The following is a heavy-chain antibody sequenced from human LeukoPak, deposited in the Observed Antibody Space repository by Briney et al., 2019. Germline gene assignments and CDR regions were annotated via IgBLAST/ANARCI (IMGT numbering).Heavy chain of an antibody. Sequence: GESLKISCKGSGYMFTNYWIGWVRQMPGKGLEWMGIIHPGDSDTRYSPSLQGQVTISADKSISTAYLQWSSLKASDTAMYYCARHISYYYGSDRGWFDPWGQGTLVTVSS. CDR1: GYMFTNYW. CDR3: ARHISYYYGSDRGWFDP. D-gene: IGHD3-10*01. CDR2: IHPGDSDT. J-gene: IGHJ5*02. V-gene: IGHV5-51*01.